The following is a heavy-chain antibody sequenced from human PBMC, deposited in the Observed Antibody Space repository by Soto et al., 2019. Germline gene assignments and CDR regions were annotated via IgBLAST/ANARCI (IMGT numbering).Heavy chain of an antibody. CDR1: GFTFSSYA. Sequence: GGSLRLSCAASGFTFSSYAVSWVRQAPGKGLEWVSAISGSGGSTYYADSVKGRFTISRDNSKNTLYLQMNSLRAEDTAVYYCAKLGVVATFGRKAENWGQGTLVTVSS. V-gene: IGHV3-23*01. J-gene: IGHJ4*02. CDR2: ISGSGGST. CDR3: AKLGVVATFGRKAEN. D-gene: IGHD5-12*01.